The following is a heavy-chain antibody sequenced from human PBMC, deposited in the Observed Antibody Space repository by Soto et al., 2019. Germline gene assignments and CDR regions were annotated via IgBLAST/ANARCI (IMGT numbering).Heavy chain of an antibody. Sequence: ASVKVSCKASGYTFTGRYIHWVRQAPGQGLEWMGWINPASGGATCAQKFQGRVSLTRDTSNSIAYMELSSLRSDDTAVYFCARDLGGSSSYLGYWGQGTPVTVSS. CDR3: ARDLGGSSSYLGY. V-gene: IGHV1-2*02. CDR1: GYTFTGRY. D-gene: IGHD6-6*01. CDR2: INPASGGA. J-gene: IGHJ4*02.